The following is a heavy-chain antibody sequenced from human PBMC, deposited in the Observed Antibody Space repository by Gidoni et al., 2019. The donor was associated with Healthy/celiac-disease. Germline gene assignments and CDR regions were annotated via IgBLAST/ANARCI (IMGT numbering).Heavy chain of an antibody. Sequence: EVQLVESGGGLVQPGGSLIISCAASGFTFSSHWMHWVRQVPGKGLVWVSRINSDGSSTRYADSVKGRFTISRDNAKNTLYLQMNSLRGEDTAVYYCARRYDCGGDCPFDYWGQGTLVTVSS. J-gene: IGHJ4*02. CDR3: ARRYDCGGDCPFDY. D-gene: IGHD2-21*02. V-gene: IGHV3-74*01. CDR2: INSDGSST. CDR1: GFTFSSHW.